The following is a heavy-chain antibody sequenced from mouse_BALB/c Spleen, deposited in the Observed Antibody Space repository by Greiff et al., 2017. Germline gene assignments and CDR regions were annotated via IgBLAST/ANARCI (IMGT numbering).Heavy chain of an antibody. CDR2: ISSGSSTI. V-gene: IGHV5-17*02. D-gene: IGHD1-2*01. J-gene: IGHJ2*01. CDR1: GFTFSSFG. Sequence: EVQLVESGGGLVQPGGSRKLSCAASGFTFSSFGMHWVRQAPEKGLEWVAYISSGSSTIYYADTVKGRFTISRDNPKNTLFLQMTSLRSEDTAMYYCARGWYGPYYFDYWGQGTTLTVSS. CDR3: ARGWYGPYYFDY.